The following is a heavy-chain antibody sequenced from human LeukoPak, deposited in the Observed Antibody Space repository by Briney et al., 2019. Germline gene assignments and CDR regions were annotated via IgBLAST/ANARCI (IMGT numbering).Heavy chain of an antibody. D-gene: IGHD2-2*01. Sequence: SETLSLTCTVSGGSISSYYWSWIRQPPGKGLEWIGYIYYSGSTYYNPSLKSRVTISVDTSKNQFSLKLSSVTAADTAVYYCARAGYCSSTSCRRKAPFDYWGQGTLVTVSS. CDR3: ARAGYCSSTSCRRKAPFDY. CDR1: GGSISSYY. J-gene: IGHJ4*02. CDR2: IYYSGST. V-gene: IGHV4-59*06.